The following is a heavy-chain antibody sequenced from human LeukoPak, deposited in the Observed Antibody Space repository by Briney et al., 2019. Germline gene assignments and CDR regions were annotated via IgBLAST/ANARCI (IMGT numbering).Heavy chain of an antibody. Sequence: GGSLRLSCAMSGFTFTNNAMTWVRQAPGKGLEWVSTIGGGDVEIHYADSVKGRFTISRDNSKNTLHLQMNSLRAEDTAVYYCGRGHRFCSRGNCNSPVDYWGQGTLVTVSS. V-gene: IGHV3-23*01. CDR2: IGGGDVEI. CDR1: GFTFTNNA. CDR3: GRGHRFCSRGNCNSPVDY. J-gene: IGHJ4*02. D-gene: IGHD2-15*01.